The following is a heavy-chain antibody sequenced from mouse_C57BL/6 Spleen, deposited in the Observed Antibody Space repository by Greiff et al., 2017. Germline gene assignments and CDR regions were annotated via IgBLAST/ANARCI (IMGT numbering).Heavy chain of an antibody. CDR1: GFTFSDYY. CDR3: ARDRDGFAY. Sequence: LVESEGGLVQPGSSMKLSCTASGFTFSDYYMAWVRQVPEKGLEWVANINYDGSSTYYLDSLKSRFIISRDNAKNILYLQMSSLKSEDTATYYCARDRDGFAYWGQGTLVTVSA. CDR2: INYDGSST. J-gene: IGHJ3*01. D-gene: IGHD3-1*01. V-gene: IGHV5-16*01.